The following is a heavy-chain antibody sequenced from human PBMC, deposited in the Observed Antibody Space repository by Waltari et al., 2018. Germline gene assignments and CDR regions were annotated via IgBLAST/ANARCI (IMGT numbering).Heavy chain of an antibody. J-gene: IGHJ6*02. CDR3: ARDEGWLLFPYYAMDV. Sequence: QGQLVESGGGVVQPGRSLRLSGAASGVPFGRSAMPGVRQAPGKGLEWVALISYEGSAKFYADPVKGRFAISRDNSKDTLYLQMNSLRAEDTAVYYCARDEGWLLFPYYAMDVWGQGATVTVS. D-gene: IGHD2-2*01. V-gene: IGHV3-30*01. CDR2: ISYEGSAK. CDR1: GVPFGRSA.